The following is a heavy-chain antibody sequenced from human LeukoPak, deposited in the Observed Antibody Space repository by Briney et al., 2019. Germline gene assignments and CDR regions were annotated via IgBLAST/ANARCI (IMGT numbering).Heavy chain of an antibody. CDR1: GFTFSSYW. V-gene: IGHV3-23*01. CDR3: AKGQLGITPYYFDY. Sequence: QTGGSPRLSCAASGFTFSSYWMTWVRQAPGKGLEWVSSISGSGGSTYYADSVKGRFTISRDNSKNTLYLRMNSLRAEDTAVYYCAKGQLGITPYYFDYWGQGTLVTVSS. CDR2: ISGSGGST. D-gene: IGHD7-27*01. J-gene: IGHJ4*02.